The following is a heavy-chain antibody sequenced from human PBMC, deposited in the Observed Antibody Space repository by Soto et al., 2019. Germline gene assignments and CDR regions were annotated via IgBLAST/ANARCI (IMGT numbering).Heavy chain of an antibody. D-gene: IGHD4-17*01. V-gene: IGHV3-64*01. Sequence: PGGSLRLSCAASGFTFSSYAMHWVRQAPGKGLEYVSAISSNGGSTYYANSVKGRFTISRDNSKNTLYLQMNSLRAEDTAVYYCAREGPTVFQSLDYWGQGTLVTVSS. CDR2: ISSNGGST. CDR3: AREGPTVFQSLDY. CDR1: GFTFSSYA. J-gene: IGHJ4*02.